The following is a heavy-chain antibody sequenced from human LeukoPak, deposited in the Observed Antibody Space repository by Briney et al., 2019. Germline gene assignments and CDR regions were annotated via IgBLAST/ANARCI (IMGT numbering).Heavy chain of an antibody. D-gene: IGHD3-10*01. CDR1: GYSISSGYY. V-gene: IGHV4-38-2*02. CDR3: ARDKTYYYGSGSTTFDY. CDR2: IYHSGST. J-gene: IGHJ4*02. Sequence: SETLSLTCTVSGYSISSGYYWGWSRQPPGQGLGWIGSIYHSGSTYYNPSLKSRVTISVDTSKNQLSLKLSSVTAADTAVYYCARDKTYYYGSGSTTFDYWGQGTLVTVSS.